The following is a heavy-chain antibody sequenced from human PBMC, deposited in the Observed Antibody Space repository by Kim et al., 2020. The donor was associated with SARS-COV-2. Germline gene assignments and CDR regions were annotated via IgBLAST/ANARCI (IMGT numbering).Heavy chain of an antibody. V-gene: IGHV3-43*01. J-gene: IGHJ4*02. D-gene: IGHD3-10*01. Sequence: DSVKGRFTIYRDNSKNSLYLQMNSLRTEDTALYYCAKDMVRGVIIPSFDYWGQGTLVTVSS. CDR3: AKDMVRGVIIPSFDY.